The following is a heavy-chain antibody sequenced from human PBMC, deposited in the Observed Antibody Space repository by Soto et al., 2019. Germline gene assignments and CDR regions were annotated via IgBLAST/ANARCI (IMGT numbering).Heavy chain of an antibody. Sequence: VQLQQWGAGPLRPLETLSLTCGVSGGSFRGYYWAWIRQSPGKGLEWIGEINDRGSINYNPSLKRWVSFFSCTSEKHFLPNPGSVAGGGPAVYFRGRESHDFLAWPPWGWVFGSWGRCTL. CDR1: GGSFRGYY. CDR3: GRESHDFLAWPPWGWVFGS. D-gene: IGHD3-3*01. V-gene: IGHV4-34*01. CDR2: INDRGSI. J-gene: IGHJ2*01.